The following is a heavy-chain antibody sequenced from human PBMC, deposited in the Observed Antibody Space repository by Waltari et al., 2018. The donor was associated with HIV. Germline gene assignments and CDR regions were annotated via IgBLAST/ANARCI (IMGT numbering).Heavy chain of an antibody. J-gene: IGHJ5*02. V-gene: IGHV3-23*04. CDR3: AKDLRIAATNT. Sequence: VQLVESGGGVVQPAKSLRLSCAAYGFTFNNYGMSWVRQAPGKGLGWVSAISGRGGSTHYAASVKCRFTISRDNSKSTLYLQMNSLRAEDTAVYYCAKDLRIAATNTWGQGTLVTVSS. CDR2: ISGRGGST. CDR1: GFTFNNYG. D-gene: IGHD6-13*01.